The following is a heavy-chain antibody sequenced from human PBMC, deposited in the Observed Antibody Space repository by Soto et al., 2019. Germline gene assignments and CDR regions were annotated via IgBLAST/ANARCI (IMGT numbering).Heavy chain of an antibody. CDR2: ISWNSGSI. J-gene: IGHJ4*02. Sequence: EVPLVESGGGLVQPGRSLRLSCAASGFTFDDYAMHWVRQAPGKGLEWVSGISWNSGSIGYADSVKGRFTISRDNAKNSLYLQMNSLRAEDTALYYCAKGLGKHFDYWGQGTLVTVSS. CDR3: AKGLGKHFDY. CDR1: GFTFDDYA. V-gene: IGHV3-9*01. D-gene: IGHD3-22*01.